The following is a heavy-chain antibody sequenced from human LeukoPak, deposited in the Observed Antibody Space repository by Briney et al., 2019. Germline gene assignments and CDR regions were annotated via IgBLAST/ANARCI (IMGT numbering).Heavy chain of an antibody. CDR1: GFTFSSYA. Sequence: PGGSLRLSCAASGFTFSSYAMSWVRQPPGKGLEWIGEINHSGSTNYNPSLKSRVTISVDTSKNQFSLKLSSVTAADTAVYYCASPSGSYLLGFDYWGQGTLVTVSS. D-gene: IGHD1-26*01. V-gene: IGHV4-34*01. CDR3: ASPSGSYLLGFDY. CDR2: INHSGST. J-gene: IGHJ4*02.